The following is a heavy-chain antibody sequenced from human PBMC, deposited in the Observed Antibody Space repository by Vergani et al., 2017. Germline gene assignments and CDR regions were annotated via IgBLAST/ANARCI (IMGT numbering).Heavy chain of an antibody. V-gene: IGHV1-2*02. J-gene: IGHJ6*02. D-gene: IGHD3-9*01. CDR3: ARDLGAYDILTGYSKGYYYYGMDV. CDR1: GYTFTGYY. Sequence: QVQLVQSGADVKKPGASVKVSCKASGYTFTGYYMHWVRQAPGQGLEWMGWINPNSGGTNYAQKFQGRVTMTRDTSISTAYMELSRLRSDDTAVYYCARDLGAYDILTGYSKGYYYYGMDVWGQGTTVTVSS. CDR2: INPNSGGT.